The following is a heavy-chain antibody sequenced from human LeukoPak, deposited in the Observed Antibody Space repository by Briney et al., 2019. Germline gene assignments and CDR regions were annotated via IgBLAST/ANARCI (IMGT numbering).Heavy chain of an antibody. V-gene: IGHV3-7*01. CDR1: GFTFSSYW. Sequence: GGSLRPXCAASGFTFSSYWMSWVRLAPGKGLESVANIKQDGSEKYYVDSVKGRFTISRDNAKNSLYLQMNSLRAEDTAVYYCARVDYYYYYMDVWGKGTTVTVSS. CDR3: ARVDYYYYYMDV. J-gene: IGHJ6*03. CDR2: IKQDGSEK.